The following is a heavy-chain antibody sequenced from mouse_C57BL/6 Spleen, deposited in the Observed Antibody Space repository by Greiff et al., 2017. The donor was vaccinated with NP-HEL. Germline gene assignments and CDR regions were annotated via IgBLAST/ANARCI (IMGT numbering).Heavy chain of an antibody. Sequence: QVQLQQPGAELVRPGSSVKLSCKASGYTFTSYWMDWVKQRPGQGLEWIGNIYPSDSETHYNQQFKDKATLTVDKSSSTAYMQLSSLTSEDSAVYYCARAYGYGYFDVWGTGTTVTVSS. V-gene: IGHV1-61*01. CDR1: GYTFTSYW. CDR2: IYPSDSET. J-gene: IGHJ1*03. D-gene: IGHD1-1*02. CDR3: ARAYGYGYFDV.